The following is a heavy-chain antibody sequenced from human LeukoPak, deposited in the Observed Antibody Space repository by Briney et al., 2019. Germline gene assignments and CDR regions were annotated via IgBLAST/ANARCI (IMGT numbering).Heavy chain of an antibody. CDR3: ARARSPSSGYLLRDHNWFDP. D-gene: IGHD3-22*01. J-gene: IGHJ5*02. CDR1: GYSISSGYY. V-gene: IGHV4-38-2*02. Sequence: SETLSLTCTVSGYSISSGYYWGWIRQPPGKGLEWIGSIYHSGSTYYNPSLKSRVTISVDTSKNQFSLKLSSVTAADTAVYYCARARSPSSGYLLRDHNWFDPWGQGTLVTVSS. CDR2: IYHSGST.